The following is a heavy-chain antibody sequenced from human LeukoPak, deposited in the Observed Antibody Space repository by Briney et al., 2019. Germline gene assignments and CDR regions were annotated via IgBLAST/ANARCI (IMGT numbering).Heavy chain of an antibody. Sequence: GASVKLSCKASGYPFTKFYMHWVRQAPGHGLEWMGLMSPNGDSTLYSQKFQGRVTMTRDTSTSTVYMELSSLRSEDTAVYYCARDSADYGDYDYWGQGTLVTVSS. CDR3: ARDSADYGDYDY. CDR1: GYPFTKFY. V-gene: IGHV1-46*01. J-gene: IGHJ4*01. CDR2: MSPNGDST. D-gene: IGHD4-17*01.